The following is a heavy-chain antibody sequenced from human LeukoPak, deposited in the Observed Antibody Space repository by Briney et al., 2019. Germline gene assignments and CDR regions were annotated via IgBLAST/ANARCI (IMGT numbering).Heavy chain of an antibody. CDR1: GFTFRNYA. CDR3: AKDPDIVVVPAAFYMDV. V-gene: IGHV3-23*01. Sequence: GGSLRLSCAASGFTFRNYAMNWVRQAPGKGLEWVSSIAATSGSTYYADSVKGRFTISRDNSKNTLYLQMNSLRAEDTAVYYCAKDPDIVVVPAAFYMDVWGKGTTVTVSS. D-gene: IGHD2-2*01. CDR2: IAATSGST. J-gene: IGHJ6*03.